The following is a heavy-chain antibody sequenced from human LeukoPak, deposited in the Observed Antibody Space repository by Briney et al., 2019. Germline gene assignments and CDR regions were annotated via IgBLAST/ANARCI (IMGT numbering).Heavy chain of an antibody. CDR3: ATGSRYQLLVRL. J-gene: IGHJ4*02. Sequence: GSSVKVSCKASGGTFSSYAISWVRQAPGQGLEWMGGIIPIFGTANYAQKFQGRVTMTEDTSTDTAYMELSSLRSEDTAVYYCATGSRYQLLVRLWGQGTLVTVSS. D-gene: IGHD2-2*01. V-gene: IGHV1-69*06. CDR1: GGTFSSYA. CDR2: IIPIFGTA.